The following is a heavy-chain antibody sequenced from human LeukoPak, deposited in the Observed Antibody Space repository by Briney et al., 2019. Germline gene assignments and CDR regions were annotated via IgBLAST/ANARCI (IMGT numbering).Heavy chain of an antibody. Sequence: GGSLRLSCVVSGIPFSDYYMNWIRQAPGKGLEWISYISSSSSYTDYADSVKGRFTISRDNAKNTLYLQMDSLRAEDTAVYYCARDLNRRVFTDYWGQGTLVTVSS. CDR2: ISSSSSYT. V-gene: IGHV3-11*06. CDR1: GIPFSDYY. J-gene: IGHJ4*02. CDR3: ARDLNRRVFTDY.